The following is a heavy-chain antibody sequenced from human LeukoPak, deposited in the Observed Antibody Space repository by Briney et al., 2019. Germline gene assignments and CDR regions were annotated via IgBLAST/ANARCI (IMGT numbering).Heavy chain of an antibody. J-gene: IGHJ4*02. CDR2: IRYDGSNK. V-gene: IGHV3-30*02. CDR3: AKDNRPFGYNSSGQPPYY. CDR1: GFVFSTYG. Sequence: PGGSLRLSCAASGFVFSTYGMHWVRQAPGKGLDWVAFIRYDGSNKYYADSEKGRFTISRDNSKNTLYLQMNSLRADDTALYYCAKDNRPFGYNSSGQPPYYWGQGTLVTVSS. D-gene: IGHD3-22*01.